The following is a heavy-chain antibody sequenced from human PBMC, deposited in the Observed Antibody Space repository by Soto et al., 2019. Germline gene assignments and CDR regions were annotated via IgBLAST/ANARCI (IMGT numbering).Heavy chain of an antibody. V-gene: IGHV3-13*05. CDR2: ISAAGDP. CDR1: GFTFRNYD. Sequence: EVQLVESGGGLVQPGGSLRLSCEASGFTFRNYDMHWVRQGTGKGLEWVSGISAAGDPDYADSVEGRFTISRENAQNSFFLQLNSLRVGDPAVYYRARTDRDFYGLDVWGQGTKVIVSS. CDR3: ARTDRDFYGLDV. J-gene: IGHJ6*02.